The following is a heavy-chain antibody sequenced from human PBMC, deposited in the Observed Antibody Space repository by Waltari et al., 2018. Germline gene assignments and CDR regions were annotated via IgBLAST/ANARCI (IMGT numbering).Heavy chain of an antibody. V-gene: IGHV3-33*08. CDR2: IWYYGSNK. CDR3: ARGVNGQSSSWLRRPGGFDY. D-gene: IGHD6-13*01. J-gene: IGHJ4*02. Sequence: VQLVESGGGSVQPGGSLRLSCAASGFTFISYAMSWVRQAPGKVWGWVAGIWYYGSNKEHADSGKGRFSIARNNSKSTLCLQVNSLRAEDTAVYYGARGVNGQSSSWLRRPGGFDYWGQGTLVTVSS. CDR1: GFTFISYA.